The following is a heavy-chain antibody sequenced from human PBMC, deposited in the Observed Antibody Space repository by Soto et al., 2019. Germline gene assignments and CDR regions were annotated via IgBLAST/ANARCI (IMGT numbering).Heavy chain of an antibody. CDR2: TSSDGGTK. D-gene: IGHD2-21*01. CDR3: AREVVLTKWYFDN. V-gene: IGHV3-30-3*01. Sequence: QVHLMESGGGVVQPGGSVRLSYETSGFTFTGYSMHWFRQAPGKGLEWVAVTSSDGGTKFYADSVKGRFTVSRDNSRKTLFLEMNSLRPEDTGIHYCAREVVLTKWYFDNWGQGILVTVSS. CDR1: GFTFTGYS. J-gene: IGHJ4*02.